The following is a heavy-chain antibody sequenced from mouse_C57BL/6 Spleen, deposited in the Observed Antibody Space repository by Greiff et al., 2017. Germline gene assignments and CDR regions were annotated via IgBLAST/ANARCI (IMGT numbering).Heavy chain of an antibody. CDR1: GYTFTSYW. CDR2: IDPSDSYT. CDR3: ARKGVNMDGPY. D-gene: IGHD1-1*02. Sequence: QVQLQQPGAELVKPGASVKLSCKASGYTFTSYWMQWVKQRPGQGLEWIGEIDPSDSYTNYNQKFKGKATLTVDTSSSTAYMQLSSLTSEDSAVYYCARKGVNMDGPYWGQGTTLTVSS. J-gene: IGHJ2*01. V-gene: IGHV1-50*01.